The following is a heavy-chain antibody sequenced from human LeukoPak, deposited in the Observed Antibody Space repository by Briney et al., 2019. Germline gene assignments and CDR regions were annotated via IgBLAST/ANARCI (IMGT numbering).Heavy chain of an antibody. J-gene: IGHJ4*02. Sequence: GGSLRLSCGASGFTFSSYAMSWIRQAPGKGLEWVSAISGNSGSTYYADSVKGRFTISRDNSKNTLYLQMNSLRAEDTALYYCAKAVTPGGGPRDYWGQGTLGTVSS. D-gene: IGHD2-15*01. CDR3: AKAVTPGGGPRDY. CDR2: ISGNSGST. V-gene: IGHV3-23*01. CDR1: GFTFSSYA.